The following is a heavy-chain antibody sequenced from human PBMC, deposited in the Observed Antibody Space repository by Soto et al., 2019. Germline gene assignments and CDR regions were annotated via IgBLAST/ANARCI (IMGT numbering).Heavy chain of an antibody. Sequence: QVQLQESAPGLVTPSETLSLTCIVSGDSVSIGTYYWSWIRQPPGKGPEWLGYTYYRGTTNYNPSLKSRGTISIDTSRNQFSLKVNSVTAADTAVYYCARGLDYGGFDYWGQGTLVAVSS. J-gene: IGHJ4*02. CDR2: TYYRGTT. CDR1: GDSVSIGTYY. V-gene: IGHV4-61*01. D-gene: IGHD4-17*01. CDR3: ARGLDYGGFDY.